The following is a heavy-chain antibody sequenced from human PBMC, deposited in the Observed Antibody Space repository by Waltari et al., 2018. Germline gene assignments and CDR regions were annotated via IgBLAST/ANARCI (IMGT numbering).Heavy chain of an antibody. Sequence: QVQLQESGPGLVKPSETSSRTCSVSGYSISSGYYWGWIRQPPGKGREWIGSIDHSGITCYNPSLKSRVTISVDTSKNQFSLKLSSVTAADTAVYYCARDTPAPRITGATSVDYWGQGTLVTVSS. CDR1: GYSISSGYY. CDR3: ARDTPAPRITGATSVDY. D-gene: IGHD1-20*01. V-gene: IGHV4-38-2*02. J-gene: IGHJ4*02. CDR2: IDHSGIT.